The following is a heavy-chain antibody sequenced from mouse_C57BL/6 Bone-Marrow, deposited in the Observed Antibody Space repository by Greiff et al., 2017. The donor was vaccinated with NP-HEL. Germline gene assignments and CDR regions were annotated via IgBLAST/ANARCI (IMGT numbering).Heavy chain of an antibody. V-gene: IGHV1-81*01. J-gene: IGHJ3*01. Sequence: VKLMESGAELARPGASVKLSCKASGYTFTSYGISWVKQRTGQGLEWIGEIYPRSGNTYYNEKFKGKATLTADKSSSTAYMELRSLTSEDSAVYFCARKRGLTAWFAYWGQGTLVTVSA. CDR3: ARKRGLTAWFAY. D-gene: IGHD4-1*01. CDR1: GYTFTSYG. CDR2: IYPRSGNT.